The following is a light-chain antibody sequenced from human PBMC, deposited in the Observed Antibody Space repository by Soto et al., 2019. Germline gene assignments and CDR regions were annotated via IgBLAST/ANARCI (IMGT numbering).Light chain of an antibody. CDR2: GAS. Sequence: EIVLTQSPGTLSLSPGERATLSCRASQSVSSSYLAWYQQKPGQAPRLLIYGASSRATGIPDRFSATGSGTDFSLTISSVEPEDFAVYYCQQYGASPFTFGPGTRVEI. CDR1: QSVSSSY. V-gene: IGKV3-20*01. CDR3: QQYGASPFT. J-gene: IGKJ3*01.